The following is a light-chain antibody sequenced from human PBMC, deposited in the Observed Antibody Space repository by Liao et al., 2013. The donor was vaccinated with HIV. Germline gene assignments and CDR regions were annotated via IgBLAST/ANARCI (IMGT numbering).Light chain of an antibody. J-gene: IGLJ1*01. V-gene: IGLV3-1*01. CDR3: QVWDSSSDHYF. CDR1: KLGDKY. Sequence: SSDLTQPPSVSVSPGQTATITCSGDKLGDKYASWYQQRPGQSPILVIYQDTKRPSGISDRFSGSNSANTATLTISRVEAGDEADYYCQVWDSSSDHYFFGTGTKVTVL. CDR2: QDT.